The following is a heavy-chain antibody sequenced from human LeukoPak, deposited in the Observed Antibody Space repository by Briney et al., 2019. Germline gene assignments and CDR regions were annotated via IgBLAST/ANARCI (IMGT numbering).Heavy chain of an antibody. V-gene: IGHV4-4*02. Sequence: PSGTLSLTCAVSGDSISSNYCWRWVRRFPGKGLEWIGEVYRRGSTSYNPSLRSRVVISIDKSKNQYSLNLNSVTAADTAMYYCGRHAYGDSSAAFDIWGQGTMVIVSS. CDR3: GRHAYGDSSAAFDI. CDR2: VYRRGST. J-gene: IGHJ3*02. CDR1: GDSISSNYC. D-gene: IGHD4-17*01.